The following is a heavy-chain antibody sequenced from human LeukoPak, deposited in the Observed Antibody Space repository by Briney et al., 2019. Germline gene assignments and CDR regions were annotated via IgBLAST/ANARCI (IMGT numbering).Heavy chain of an antibody. Sequence: QPGGSLRLSCAASGFTFSSYSMHWVRQAPGKGLEYVSAISSNGGSTYYADSVKGRFTISRDNSKNTLYLQMSSLRAEDTAVYYCVKEGGYYDSSGYYYVDAFDIWGQGTMVTVSS. CDR2: ISSNGGST. CDR3: VKEGGYYDSSGYYYVDAFDI. V-gene: IGHV3-64D*09. D-gene: IGHD3-22*01. J-gene: IGHJ3*02. CDR1: GFTFSSYS.